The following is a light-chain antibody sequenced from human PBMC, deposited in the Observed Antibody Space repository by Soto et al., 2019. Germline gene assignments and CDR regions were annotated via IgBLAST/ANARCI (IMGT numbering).Light chain of an antibody. J-gene: IGKJ1*01. Sequence: EIVLTQSPGTLSLSPGERATLSCRASQSVSNNYLAWYQQKPGQAPRLLIYAASSRATGIPDRFSGSESGTYYTLTISRLETEDCAVYYCHQYVSSPWTFGQGTKVEIK. CDR1: QSVSNNY. V-gene: IGKV3-20*01. CDR2: AAS. CDR3: HQYVSSPWT.